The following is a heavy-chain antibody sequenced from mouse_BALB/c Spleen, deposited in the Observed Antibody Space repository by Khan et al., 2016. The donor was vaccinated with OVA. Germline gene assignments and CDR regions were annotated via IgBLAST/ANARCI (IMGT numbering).Heavy chain of an antibody. CDR3: AREGDDGGLAY. CDR1: GFTFSDYY. D-gene: IGHD2-3*01. Sequence: EVELVESGGGLVQPGGSLKLSCATSGFTFSDYYMYWVRRTPEKRLEWVAYLSNRGTTTYYPATVRGRFTISRDNAKNTLYLQMSRLESEDTAMYYCAREGDDGGLAYWGQGTLVTVSA. CDR2: LSNRGTTT. J-gene: IGHJ3*01. V-gene: IGHV5-12*02.